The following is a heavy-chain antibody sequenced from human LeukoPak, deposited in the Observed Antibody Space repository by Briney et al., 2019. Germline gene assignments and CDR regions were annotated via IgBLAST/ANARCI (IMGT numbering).Heavy chain of an antibody. J-gene: IGHJ4*02. V-gene: IGHV4-34*01. CDR2: INYSGST. Sequence: NPSETLSLTCAVYGGSFSGYYWSWIRQPPGKGLEWIGEINYSGSTNYNPSLKSRVTISIDTSKNHFSLKLSSVTAADTAVYYCARSLFFGISLPFDYWGQGTLVTVSS. D-gene: IGHD3-3*01. CDR1: GGSFSGYY. CDR3: ARSLFFGISLPFDY.